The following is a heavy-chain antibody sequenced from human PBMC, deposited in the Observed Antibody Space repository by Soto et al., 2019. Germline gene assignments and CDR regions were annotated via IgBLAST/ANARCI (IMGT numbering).Heavy chain of an antibody. CDR1: GFSLSTSGAG. Sequence: QITLKESGPTLVKPTQTLTLTCTFSGFSLSTSGAGVGWIRQPPGKALEWLALIYWDDDERYSPSLKSRLTITXXTXNXLVVLTMTNMDPVDTATYYCARPSYDSSGYYLYFDYWGQGTLVTVSS. CDR3: ARPSYDSSGYYLYFDY. V-gene: IGHV2-5*02. J-gene: IGHJ4*02. CDR2: IYWDDDE. D-gene: IGHD3-22*01.